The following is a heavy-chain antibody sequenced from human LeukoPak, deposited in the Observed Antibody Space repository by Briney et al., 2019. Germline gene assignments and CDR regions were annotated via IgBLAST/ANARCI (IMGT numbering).Heavy chain of an antibody. D-gene: IGHD1-26*01. J-gene: IGHJ4*02. CDR3: AKDRARSYQPQDY. CDR2: IRYDGSDK. V-gene: IGHV3-30*02. CDR1: GITSSYYG. Sequence: PGGSLRLSCAASGITSSYYGMHWVRQAPGKGLEWVAFIRYDGSDKYYTDSVKGRFTISRDNSKNTLYLQMNSLRAEDTVVYYCAKDRARSYQPQDYWGQGTLVTVSS.